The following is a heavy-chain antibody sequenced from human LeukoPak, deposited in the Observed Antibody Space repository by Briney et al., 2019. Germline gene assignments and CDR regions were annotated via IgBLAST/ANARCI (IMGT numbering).Heavy chain of an antibody. D-gene: IGHD3-3*01. CDR2: INHSGST. Sequence: PSETLSLTCAVYGGSFSGYYWSWIRQPPGKGLEWIGEINHSGSTNYNPSLKSRVTISVDTSRNQFSLKLSSVTATDTAVYFCMTHLDSQKGYYFDYWGQGALVTVSS. CDR3: MTHLDSQKGYYFDY. V-gene: IGHV4-34*01. CDR1: GGSFSGYY. J-gene: IGHJ4*02.